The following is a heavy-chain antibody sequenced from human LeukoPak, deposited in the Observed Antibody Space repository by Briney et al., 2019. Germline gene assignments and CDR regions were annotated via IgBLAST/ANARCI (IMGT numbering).Heavy chain of an antibody. CDR1: GGSFSGYY. J-gene: IGHJ4*02. V-gene: IGHV4-34*01. Sequence: TSETLSLTCAVYGGSFSGYYWSWIRQPPGKGLEWIGEINHSGSTNYNPSLKSRVTISVDTSKNQFSLKLSSVTAADTAVYYCARVFRRYSSSWYADYWGQGTLVTVSS. CDR2: INHSGST. CDR3: ARVFRRYSSSWYADY. D-gene: IGHD6-13*01.